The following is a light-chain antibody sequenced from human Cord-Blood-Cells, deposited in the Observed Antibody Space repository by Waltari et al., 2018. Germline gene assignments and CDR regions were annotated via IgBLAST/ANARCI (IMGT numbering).Light chain of an antibody. V-gene: IGKV1-39*01. CDR2: AAS. J-gene: IGKJ5*01. Sequence: DIQMTQSPSSLSASVGDRVTITCRASQSISSYLNWYQQKPGKAPKLLIYAASSLQSGVPSRFSGSGSGTDFTLTISSLQPEYFATYYCQQSYSTPTFGQGTPLEIK. CDR1: QSISSY. CDR3: QQSYSTPT.